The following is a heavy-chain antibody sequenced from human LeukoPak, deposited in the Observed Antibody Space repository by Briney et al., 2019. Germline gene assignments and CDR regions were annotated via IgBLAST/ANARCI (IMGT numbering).Heavy chain of an antibody. D-gene: IGHD6-19*01. Sequence: GASVKVSCKASGGTFSSYAISWVRQAPGQGLEWMGRIIPIFGTANYAQKFQGRVTITTDESTSTAYMGLSSLRSEDTAVYYCARDISLGYSSGWYWGSFDYWGQGTLVTVSS. CDR2: IIPIFGTA. J-gene: IGHJ4*02. CDR1: GGTFSSYA. V-gene: IGHV1-69*05. CDR3: ARDISLGYSSGWYWGSFDY.